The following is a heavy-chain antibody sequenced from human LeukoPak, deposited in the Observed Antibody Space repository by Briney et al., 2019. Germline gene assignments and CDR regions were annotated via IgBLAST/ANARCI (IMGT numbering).Heavy chain of an antibody. CDR3: AKVGYYDSSGTKAEYFQH. V-gene: IGHV3-23*01. CDR1: GFTFSSYA. J-gene: IGHJ1*01. CDR2: ISGSGGST. Sequence: GGSLRLSCAASGFTFSSYAMSWVRQAPAKGLEWVSAISGSGGSTYYADSVKGRFTISRDNSKNTLYLQMNSLRAEDTAVYYCAKVGYYDSSGTKAEYFQHWGQGTLVTVSS. D-gene: IGHD3-22*01.